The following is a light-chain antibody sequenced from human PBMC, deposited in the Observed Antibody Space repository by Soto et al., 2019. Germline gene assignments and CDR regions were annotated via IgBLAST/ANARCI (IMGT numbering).Light chain of an antibody. CDR3: NSYTSSSTYV. J-gene: IGLJ1*01. V-gene: IGLV2-14*01. Sequence: QSALTQPASVSGSPGQSITISCTGTSSDVGGYNYVSWYQQHPGKAPKLMIYDVSNRPSGDSNRFSGSKSGNTASLTISGLQAEDEADYYCNSYTSSSTYVFATGTKLTVL. CDR1: SSDVGGYNY. CDR2: DVS.